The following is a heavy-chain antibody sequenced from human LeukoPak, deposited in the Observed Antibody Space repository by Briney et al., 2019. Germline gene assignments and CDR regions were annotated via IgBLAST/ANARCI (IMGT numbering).Heavy chain of an antibody. CDR3: ARDLTVYDSSGYYGY. D-gene: IGHD3-22*01. Sequence: GASVTVSCTASGYTFTSYGISWVRQAPGQGLEWMGWISAYNGNTNYAQKLQGRVTMTTDTSTSTAYMGLRSLRSDDTAVYYCARDLTVYDSSGYYGYWGQGTLVTVSS. CDR2: ISAYNGNT. CDR1: GYTFTSYG. V-gene: IGHV1-18*01. J-gene: IGHJ4*02.